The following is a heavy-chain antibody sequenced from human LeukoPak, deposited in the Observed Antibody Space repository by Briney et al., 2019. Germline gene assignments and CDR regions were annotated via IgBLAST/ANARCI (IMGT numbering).Heavy chain of an antibody. CDR2: VSSTGTTI. CDR3: ARARFGEPYDAYL. CDR1: GFSSRDHY. Sequence: WGPLRLSCSASGFSSRDHYLSWIRQAPGKGLEWLAYVSSTGTTISYADSVKGRFTISRDDAKNSLYLQMTSLRGEDTALYYCARARFGEPYDAYLWGQGTMVTVSS. V-gene: IGHV3-11*01. D-gene: IGHD3-10*01. J-gene: IGHJ3*01.